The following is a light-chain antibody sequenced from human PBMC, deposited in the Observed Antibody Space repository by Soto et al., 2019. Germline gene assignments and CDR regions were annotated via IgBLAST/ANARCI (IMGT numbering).Light chain of an antibody. Sequence: ETVLTQSPATLSKSPGESVTLSCRASQSIGTSLAWYQHRPGQPPRLLIYDAFNRATGIPARFSGGGSGTDFTLTISSLEPEDFAVYYCQQRASWPPFTFGGGTKVEIK. CDR2: DAF. J-gene: IGKJ4*01. CDR3: QQRASWPPFT. V-gene: IGKV3-11*01. CDR1: QSIGTS.